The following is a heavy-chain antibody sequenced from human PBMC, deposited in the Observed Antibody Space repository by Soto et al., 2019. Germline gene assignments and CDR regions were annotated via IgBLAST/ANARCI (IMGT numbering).Heavy chain of an antibody. CDR2: ISSSSSTI. CDR3: ARLRGYYGSGSYYKPRDYYYMDV. CDR1: GFTFSSYS. J-gene: IGHJ6*03. D-gene: IGHD3-10*01. V-gene: IGHV3-48*01. Sequence: GGSLRLSCAASGFTFSSYSMNWVRQAPGKGLEWVSYISSSSSTIYYADSVKGRFTISRDNAKNSLYLQMNSLGAEDTAVYYCARLRGYYGSGSYYKPRDYYYMDVWGKGTTVTVSS.